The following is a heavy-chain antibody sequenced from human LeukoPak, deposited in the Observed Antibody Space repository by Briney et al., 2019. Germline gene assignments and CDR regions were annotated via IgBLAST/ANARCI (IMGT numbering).Heavy chain of an antibody. CDR2: ISSGSDAI. D-gene: IGHD5-12*01. CDR1: GFTFSNYG. Sequence: GGSLRLSCAASGFTFSNYGMNWVRQAPGKGLEWVSYISSGSDAIYYADSVKGRFSISRDNAKNSLYLEMNSLRDEDTAVYFCARAMRSGYDYWGQGTLVIVSS. CDR3: ARAMRSGYDY. J-gene: IGHJ4*02. V-gene: IGHV3-48*02.